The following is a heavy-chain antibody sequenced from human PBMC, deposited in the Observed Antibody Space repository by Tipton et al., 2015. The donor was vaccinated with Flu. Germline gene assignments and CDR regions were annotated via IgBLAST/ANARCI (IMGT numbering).Heavy chain of an antibody. CDR2: IKSKTDGGTT. CDR1: GFTFSNAW. V-gene: IGHV3-15*01. J-gene: IGHJ6*02. Sequence: SLRLSCAASGFTFSNAWMSWVRQAPGKGLEWVGRIKSKTDGGTTDYAAPVKGRFTISRDDSKKTLYLQMNSLKTEDTAVYYCTTDRGGRSSSWYYYYGMDVWGQGTTVTVS. D-gene: IGHD6-13*01. CDR3: TTDRGGRSSSWYYYYGMDV.